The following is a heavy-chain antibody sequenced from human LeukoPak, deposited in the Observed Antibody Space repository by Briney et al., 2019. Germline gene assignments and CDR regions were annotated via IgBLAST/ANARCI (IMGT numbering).Heavy chain of an antibody. V-gene: IGHV4-34*01. CDR2: INHSGST. CDR1: GGSFSGYY. Sequence: SETLSLTCAVYGGSFSGYYWSWIRQPPGKGLEWIGEINHSGSTNYNPSLKSRVTISVDTSKNQFSLKLSSVTAADTAVYYRARDASGSYNYWGQGTLVTVSS. CDR3: ARDASGSYNY. D-gene: IGHD1-26*01. J-gene: IGHJ4*02.